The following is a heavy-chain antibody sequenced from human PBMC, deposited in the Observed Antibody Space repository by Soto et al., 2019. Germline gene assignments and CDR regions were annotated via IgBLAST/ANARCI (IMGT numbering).Heavy chain of an antibody. V-gene: IGHV1-2*02. CDR1: GYTFTGYY. J-gene: IGHJ4*02. D-gene: IGHD5-12*01. CDR3: ARVPYSGYGNDSFFDY. Sequence: ASVKVSCMASGYTFTGYYLHWLRQAPGQGLEWMGCINPNSGGTNYAQKFQGRVTMTMDTPISTAYIEPSRQRDDDTDVHYCARVPYSGYGNDSFFDYWGQGTLVTVSS. CDR2: INPNSGGT.